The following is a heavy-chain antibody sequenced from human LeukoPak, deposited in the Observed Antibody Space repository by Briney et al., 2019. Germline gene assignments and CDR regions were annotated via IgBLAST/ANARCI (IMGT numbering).Heavy chain of an antibody. Sequence: SETLSLTCAVYGGSFSGYYWSWIRQPPGKGLGWIGEINHSGSTNYNPSLKSRVTISVDTSKNQFSLKLSSVTAADTAVYYCARDVLLWSGELFYNWFDPWGQGTLVTVSS. D-gene: IGHD3-10*01. CDR3: ARDVLLWSGELFYNWFDP. CDR2: INHSGST. CDR1: GGSFSGYY. J-gene: IGHJ5*02. V-gene: IGHV4-34*01.